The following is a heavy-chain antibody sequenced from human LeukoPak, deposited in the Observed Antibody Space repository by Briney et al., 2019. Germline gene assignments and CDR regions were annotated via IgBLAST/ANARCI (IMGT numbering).Heavy chain of an antibody. CDR2: ISYDGNSK. CDR1: GFTFSDYG. D-gene: IGHD2-2*01. J-gene: IGHJ4*02. Sequence: PGGSPRLSCAASGFTFSDYGIHWVRQAPGQGLEWVAVISYDGNSKYYADSVKGRFTISRDNSKNTLYLQMNSLRAEDTAVYHCAKSGCSNTNCYLNYWGRGTLVTVSS. V-gene: IGHV3-30*18. CDR3: AKSGCSNTNCYLNY.